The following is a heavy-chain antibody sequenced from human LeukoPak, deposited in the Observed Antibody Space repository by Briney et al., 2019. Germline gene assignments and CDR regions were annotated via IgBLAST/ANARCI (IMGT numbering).Heavy chain of an antibody. CDR1: GGSISSSSDY. CDR3: ARTGSYSLRYYYYMDV. D-gene: IGHD1-26*01. V-gene: IGHV4-39*01. CDR2: IYYSGST. J-gene: IGHJ6*03. Sequence: SETLSLTCTVSGGSISSSSDYWGWIRQPPGKGLEWIGSIYYSGSTYYNPSLKSRVTISVDTSKNQFSLKLSSVTAADTAVYYCARTGSYSLRYYYYMDVWGKGTTVTVSS.